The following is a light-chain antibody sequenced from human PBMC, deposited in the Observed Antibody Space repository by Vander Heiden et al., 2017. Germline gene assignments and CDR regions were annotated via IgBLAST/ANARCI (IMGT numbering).Light chain of an antibody. Sequence: SYVLTQPPSVSVAPGQTARLTCGGNNIGSKSVHWYQQKPGQAPVLVVYDDSDRRSGIPERFSGSNSGNTATLTISRVEAGDEADYYCQVWDSSSDHVVFGGGTKLTVL. J-gene: IGLJ2*01. CDR2: DDS. V-gene: IGLV3-21*02. CDR3: QVWDSSSDHVV. CDR1: NIGSKS.